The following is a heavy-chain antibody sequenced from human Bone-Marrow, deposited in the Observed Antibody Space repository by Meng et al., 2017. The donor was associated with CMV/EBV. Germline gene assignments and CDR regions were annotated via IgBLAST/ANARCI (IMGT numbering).Heavy chain of an antibody. CDR1: GGSISSSSYY. V-gene: IGHV4-39*07. J-gene: IGHJ4*02. D-gene: IGHD6-19*01. Sequence: SETLSLTCTVSGGSISSSSYYWGWIRQPPGKGLEWIGSIYYSGSTYYNPSLKSRVTISVDTSKDQFSLKLSSVTAADTAVYYCARDQVAVAGTPFDYWGQGTLVTVSS. CDR3: ARDQVAVAGTPFDY. CDR2: IYYSGST.